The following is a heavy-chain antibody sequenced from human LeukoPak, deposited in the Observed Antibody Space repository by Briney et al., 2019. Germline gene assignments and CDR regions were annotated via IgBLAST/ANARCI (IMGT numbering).Heavy chain of an antibody. CDR3: ARGSSNVAARNNWFDP. Sequence: GGSLRLSCAASGFTFSSYAMSWVRRAPGKGLEWVSSISGSSSYIYYADSMKGRFTISRDNGKNSLYLQMNSLRAEDTAVYFCARGSSNVAARNNWFDPWGQGTLVTVSS. CDR2: ISGSSSYI. V-gene: IGHV3-21*01. J-gene: IGHJ5*02. CDR1: GFTFSSYA. D-gene: IGHD6-6*01.